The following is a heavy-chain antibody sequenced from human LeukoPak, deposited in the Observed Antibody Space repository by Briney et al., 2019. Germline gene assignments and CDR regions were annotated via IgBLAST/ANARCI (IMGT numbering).Heavy chain of an antibody. CDR2: IYYSEST. J-gene: IGHJ4*02. Sequence: SETLSLTCTVSGGSISSSSYYWGRLRQPPGKGLGWIGRIYYSESTYYNPAIKSRVTISVDTSKNQFSLKLSSVTAEDTAVYYCARAQYQNWYGKFGYWGQLTLVSVSS. CDR3: ARAQYQNWYGKFGY. V-gene: IGHV4-39*07. CDR1: GGSISSSSYY. D-gene: IGHD1-1*01.